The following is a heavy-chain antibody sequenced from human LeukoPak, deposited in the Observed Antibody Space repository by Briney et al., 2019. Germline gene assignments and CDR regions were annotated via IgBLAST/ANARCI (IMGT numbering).Heavy chain of an antibody. CDR1: GYTFTSYG. Sequence: GASVKVSFKASGYTFTSYGISWVRQATGQGLEWMGWISAYNGNTNYAQKLQGRVTMTTDTSTSTAYMELRSLRSDDTAVYYCARDSASDYYDSSGYSQKNFDYWGQGTLVTVSS. J-gene: IGHJ4*02. CDR3: ARDSASDYYDSSGYSQKNFDY. V-gene: IGHV1-18*01. CDR2: ISAYNGNT. D-gene: IGHD3-22*01.